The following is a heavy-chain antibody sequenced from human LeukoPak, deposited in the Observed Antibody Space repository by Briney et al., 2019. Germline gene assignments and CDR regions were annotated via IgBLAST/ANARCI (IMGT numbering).Heavy chain of an antibody. CDR3: ARGGSWYYYGMDV. D-gene: IGHD6-13*01. V-gene: IGHV1-69*01. CDR2: IIPIFGTA. CDR1: VGTFSSYA. Sequence: GSSVKVSCKASVGTFSSYAISWVRQAPGQGREWMGGIIPIFGTANYAQKFQGRVTITADESTSTAYMELSSLRSEDTAVYYCARGGSWYYYGMDVWGQGTTVTVSS. J-gene: IGHJ6*02.